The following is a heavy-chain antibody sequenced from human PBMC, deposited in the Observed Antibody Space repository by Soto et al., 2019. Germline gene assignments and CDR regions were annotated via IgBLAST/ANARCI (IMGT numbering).Heavy chain of an antibody. CDR2: IYHSGST. Sequence: QVQLRESGPGLVKPSGTLSLTCAVSGGSISSSNWWSWVRQPPGKGLEWIGEIYHSGSTNYNPSLKSRVTISVDKSKNQFSLKLSSVTAADTAVYYCARDRRTGDYPRGNYYYYGMDVWGQGTTVTVSS. J-gene: IGHJ6*02. D-gene: IGHD4-17*01. V-gene: IGHV4-4*02. CDR3: ARDRRTGDYPRGNYYYYGMDV. CDR1: GGSISSSNW.